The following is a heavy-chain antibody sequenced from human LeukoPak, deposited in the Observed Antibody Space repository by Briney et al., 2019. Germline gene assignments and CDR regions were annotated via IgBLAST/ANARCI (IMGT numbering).Heavy chain of an antibody. Sequence: GSLRLSCAASGFTFVNYAMNWVRQAPGKGLEWVSGVSSSGDNTNYADSVKGRFTISRDNSKNTLYLQMNSLRAEDTAVYYCAKDRVDTATPVDYWGQGTLVTVSS. CDR1: GFTFVNYA. V-gene: IGHV3-23*01. J-gene: IGHJ4*02. CDR2: VSSSGDNT. D-gene: IGHD5-18*01. CDR3: AKDRVDTATPVDY.